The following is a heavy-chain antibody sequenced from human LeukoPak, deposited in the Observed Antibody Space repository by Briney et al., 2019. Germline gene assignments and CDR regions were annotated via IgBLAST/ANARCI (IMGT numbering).Heavy chain of an antibody. Sequence: ASVKVSFTASGGTLTSIIYSWMRQAPGQGLEWMGGIIPIFGTANYAQEFQARVTITADESTSTAYMELSSLRSDDTAVYYCARRHCGGDCQSSYYYYYGMDVWGQGTTVTVSS. CDR1: GGTLTSII. CDR3: ARRHCGGDCQSSYYYYYGMDV. J-gene: IGHJ6*02. D-gene: IGHD2-21*02. CDR2: IIPIFGTA. V-gene: IGHV1-69*13.